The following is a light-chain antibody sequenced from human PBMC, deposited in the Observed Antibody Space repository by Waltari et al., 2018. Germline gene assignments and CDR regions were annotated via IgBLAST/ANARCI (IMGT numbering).Light chain of an antibody. Sequence: DIQMTQSPSSVSASVVDTVTITCRASQGISIWLAWYQQKPGRIPNLLIYAASSLESGGPSRFSGSGSGTDFTLTITNLQPEDFATYYCQQANSFPFTFGGGTKVEI. CDR3: QQANSFPFT. CDR1: QGISIW. J-gene: IGKJ4*01. CDR2: AAS. V-gene: IGKV1D-12*01.